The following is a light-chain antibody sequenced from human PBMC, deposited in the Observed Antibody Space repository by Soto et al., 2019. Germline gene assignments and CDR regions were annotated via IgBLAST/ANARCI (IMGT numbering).Light chain of an antibody. CDR2: GAS. V-gene: IGKV3-20*01. J-gene: IGKJ1*01. CDR3: QQYGPSRT. CDR1: QIINTSY. Sequence: EIEVTQSPATLSLSPGERATLSCRASQIINTSYLAWYQQKPGQAPRLLISGASIRATGIPDRFSRSGSGTDFTLTISRLEPEDFAVYYCQQYGPSRTFGQGTKVDIK.